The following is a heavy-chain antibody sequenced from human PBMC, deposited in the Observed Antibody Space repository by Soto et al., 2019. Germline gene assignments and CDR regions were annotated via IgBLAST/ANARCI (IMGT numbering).Heavy chain of an antibody. CDR1: GGSISSYY. J-gene: IGHJ6*03. CDR2: IYYSGST. CDR3: ARAPLIGYPYYYYMDV. D-gene: IGHD2-15*01. Sequence: SETLSLTCTVSGGSISSYYWSWIRQPPGKGLEWIGYIYYSGSTNYNPSLKSRVTISVDTSKNQFSLKLSSVTAADTAVYYCARAPLIGYPYYYYMDVWGKGTTVTVSS. V-gene: IGHV4-59*01.